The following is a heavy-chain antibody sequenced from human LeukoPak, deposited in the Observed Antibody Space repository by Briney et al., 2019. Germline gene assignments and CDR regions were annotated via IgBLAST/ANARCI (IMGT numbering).Heavy chain of an antibody. D-gene: IGHD2-2*01. CDR2: ISPNSGDT. Sequence: GASVKVSCKVSGYTLTELSMHWVRQAPGQGLEWMGWISPNSGDTDIAQKFQGRVTMTRDTSIATSYMEVDSLTSDDTAVYYCARESACGTTNCLASADWLDPWGQGTLVIVSS. J-gene: IGHJ5*02. V-gene: IGHV1-2*02. CDR1: GYTLTELS. CDR3: ARESACGTTNCLASADWLDP.